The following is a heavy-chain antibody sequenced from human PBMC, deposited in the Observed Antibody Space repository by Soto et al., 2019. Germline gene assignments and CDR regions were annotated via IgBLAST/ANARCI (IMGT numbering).Heavy chain of an antibody. CDR2: ISGYNGNT. CDR3: ARKSSSSYWLDP. V-gene: IGHV1-18*01. D-gene: IGHD2-2*01. J-gene: IGHJ5*02. CDR1: GYTFFSYG. Sequence: ASVKVSCKTSGYTFFSYGISWVRQAPGQGLEWMGWISGYNGNTNYAQKFQARVTMTADTSTRAAYMELRSLRSDDTAFYYCARKSSSSYWLDPCGQGPLVTVSS.